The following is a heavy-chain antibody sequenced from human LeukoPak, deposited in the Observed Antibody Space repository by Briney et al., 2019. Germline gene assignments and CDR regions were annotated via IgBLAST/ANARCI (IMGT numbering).Heavy chain of an antibody. CDR1: GGSISSGGHT. Sequence: PSQTLSLTCAVSGGSISSGGHTWSWIRQPPGKGLEWIGYIYHSGNAYYNPSLKSRVTISVDTSKNQFSLKLTSVTAADTAVYYCARRVVIRDDASDIWGQGTVVTVSS. V-gene: IGHV4-30-2*01. J-gene: IGHJ3*02. CDR2: IYHSGNA. CDR3: ARRVVIRDDASDI. D-gene: IGHD3-3*01.